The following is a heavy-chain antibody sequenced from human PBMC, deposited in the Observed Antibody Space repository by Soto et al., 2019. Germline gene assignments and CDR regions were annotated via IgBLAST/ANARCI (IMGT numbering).Heavy chain of an antibody. V-gene: IGHV1-18*01. D-gene: IGHD3-3*01. CDR1: GYTFTSYG. Sequence: GASVKVSRKASGYTFTSYGISWVRQAPGRGLEWMGWISAYNGNTNYAQKLQGRVTMTTDTSTSTAYMELRSLRSDDTAVYYCARFPTIFGVVTPYSWFDPWGQGTLVTVSS. CDR3: ARFPTIFGVVTPYSWFDP. J-gene: IGHJ5*02. CDR2: ISAYNGNT.